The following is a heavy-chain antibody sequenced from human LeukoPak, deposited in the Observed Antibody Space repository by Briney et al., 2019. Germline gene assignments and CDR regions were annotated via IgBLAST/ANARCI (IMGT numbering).Heavy chain of an antibody. CDR3: ARAPGGDDAFDI. Sequence: GGSLRLSCAASGFTFSSYAMSWVRQAPGKGLEWVSVISGSGGSTYYADSVKGRFTISRDNSKNTLYLQMNSLRAEDTAVYYCARAPGGDDAFDIWGQGTMVTVSS. J-gene: IGHJ3*02. V-gene: IGHV3-23*01. CDR2: ISGSGGST. D-gene: IGHD7-27*01. CDR1: GFTFSSYA.